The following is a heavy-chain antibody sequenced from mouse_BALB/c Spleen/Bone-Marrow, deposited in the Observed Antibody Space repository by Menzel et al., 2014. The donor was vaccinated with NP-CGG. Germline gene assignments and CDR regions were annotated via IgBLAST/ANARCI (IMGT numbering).Heavy chain of an antibody. CDR3: ARSYYRYDVIVY. CDR1: GYTFTSYW. J-gene: IGHJ3*01. D-gene: IGHD2-14*01. V-gene: IGHV1S81*02. Sequence: VQLQQSGAELVKPGASVKLSCKASGYTFTSYWMHWVKQRPGQGLEWIGEINPSNGRTNCNEKFKSKATLTVDKSSSTAYMQLSSLTSEDSAVYYCARSYYRYDVIVYRGQGTLVTVSA. CDR2: INPSNGRT.